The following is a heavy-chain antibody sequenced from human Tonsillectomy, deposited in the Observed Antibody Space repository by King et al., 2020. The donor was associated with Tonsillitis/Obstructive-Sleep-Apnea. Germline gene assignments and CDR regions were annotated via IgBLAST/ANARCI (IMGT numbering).Heavy chain of an antibody. Sequence: QLQESGPGLVKPSETLSLPCTVSGGSISSSSYYWGWIRQPPGEGLEWIGSIYYSGSTYYNPSLKCRVTISVDTSKNQFSLKLSSVTAADTAMYYCASQGAYYSFFGYWGQGTLVTVSS. D-gene: IGHD3-22*01. CDR3: ASQGAYYSFFGY. V-gene: IGHV4-39*01. CDR1: GGSISSSSYY. J-gene: IGHJ4*02. CDR2: IYYSGST.